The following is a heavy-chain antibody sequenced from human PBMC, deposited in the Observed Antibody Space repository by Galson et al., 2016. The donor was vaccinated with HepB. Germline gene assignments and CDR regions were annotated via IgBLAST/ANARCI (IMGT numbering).Heavy chain of an antibody. CDR1: AFSFSTYG. Sequence: SLRLSCAASAFSFSTYGMSWVRQAPGKGLEWVASIKQDGSDKYYADSVKGRFTISRDNSKNTLYLQMNSLRAEDTAVYYCARERPDIAVAAFDYWGQGTLVTVSS. V-gene: IGHV3-7*01. CDR3: ARERPDIAVAAFDY. CDR2: IKQDGSDK. D-gene: IGHD6-19*01. J-gene: IGHJ4*02.